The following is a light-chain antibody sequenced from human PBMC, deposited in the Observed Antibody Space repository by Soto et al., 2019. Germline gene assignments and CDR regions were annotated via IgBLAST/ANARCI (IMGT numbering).Light chain of an antibody. CDR3: SSYTSNSTYV. Sequence: QSALTQPASVSGSPGQSITISCTGTSSDVGGYNYVSWYQQHPGKAPKLMIYEVSSRPSGVSYRFSASKSGNTASLTISGLQAEDEADYYCSSYTSNSTYVFGTGTKV. J-gene: IGLJ1*01. CDR2: EVS. CDR1: SSDVGGYNY. V-gene: IGLV2-14*01.